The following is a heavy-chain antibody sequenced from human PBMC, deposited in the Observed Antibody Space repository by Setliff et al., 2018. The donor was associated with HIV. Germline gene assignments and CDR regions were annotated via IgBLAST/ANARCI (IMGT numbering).Heavy chain of an antibody. CDR3: ARVPYRSAWFSGGHDAFDI. Sequence: GASVKVSCKVSGYTLTELSMHWVRQAPGKGLEWMGGFDPEEGETIYAQKFQGRVTLTEDTSTDTAYMELKSLRSEDTAVYFCARVPYRSAWFSGGHDAFDIWGQGTMVTVSS. J-gene: IGHJ3*02. CDR1: GYTLTELS. D-gene: IGHD6-19*01. V-gene: IGHV1-24*01. CDR2: FDPEEGET.